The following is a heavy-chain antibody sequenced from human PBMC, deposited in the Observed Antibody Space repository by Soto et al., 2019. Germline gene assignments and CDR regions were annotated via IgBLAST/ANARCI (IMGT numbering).Heavy chain of an antibody. CDR2: MYNTGST. CDR1: RPSIFGYY. D-gene: IGHD2-21*02. Sequence: SATLSLTCTFYRPSIFGYYWSWILQPAGKGLEWIGYMYNTGSTVYNPSFKSRVTISVDTSKNQFSLKLNSVTAADTAVYYCARDLWGYCGTDCYPLDVWGQGTTVT. V-gene: IGHV4-59*01. J-gene: IGHJ6*02. CDR3: ARDLWGYCGTDCYPLDV.